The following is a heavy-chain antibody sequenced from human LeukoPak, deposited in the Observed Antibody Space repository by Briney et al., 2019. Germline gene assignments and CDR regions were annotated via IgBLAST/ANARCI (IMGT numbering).Heavy chain of an antibody. Sequence: GGSLRLSCAASGFTVSSNYMSWVRQAPGKGLEWVSVIYSGGSTYYADSVKGRFTISRDNSKNTLYLQMNSLRAEDTAVYYCARDSSGYIDYGAREPWSPSPQ. J-gene: IGHJ4*02. CDR1: GFTVSSNY. D-gene: IGHD3-22*01. CDR2: IYSGGST. V-gene: IGHV3-66*01. CDR3: ARDSSGYIDY.